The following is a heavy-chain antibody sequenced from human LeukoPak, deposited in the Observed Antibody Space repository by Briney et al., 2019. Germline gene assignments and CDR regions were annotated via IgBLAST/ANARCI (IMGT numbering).Heavy chain of an antibody. V-gene: IGHV3-21*01. J-gene: IGHJ3*02. CDR1: GFTFSSYA. Sequence: GGSLRLSCAASGFTFSSYAMSWVRQAPGKGLEWVSSISSSSSYIYYADSVKGRFTISRDNAKNSLYLQMNSLRAEDTAVYYCASSGWYDARGAFDIWGQGTMVTVSS. CDR2: ISSSSSYI. CDR3: ASSGWYDARGAFDI. D-gene: IGHD6-19*01.